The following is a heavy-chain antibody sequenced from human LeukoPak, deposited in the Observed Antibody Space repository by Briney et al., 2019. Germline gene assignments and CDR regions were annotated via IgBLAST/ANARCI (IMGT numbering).Heavy chain of an antibody. CDR1: GGSISSGSYY. J-gene: IGHJ6*03. V-gene: IGHV4-61*02. CDR3: ARVVAAAGKAKRYYYYYMDV. D-gene: IGHD6-13*01. Sequence: SETLSLTCTVSGGSISSGSYYWSWIRQPAGKGLEWIGRIYTRGSINYNPSLKSRVTISIDTSKNQFSLKLSSVTAADTAVYYCARVVAAAGKAKRYYYYYMDVWGKGTTVTISS. CDR2: IYTRGSI.